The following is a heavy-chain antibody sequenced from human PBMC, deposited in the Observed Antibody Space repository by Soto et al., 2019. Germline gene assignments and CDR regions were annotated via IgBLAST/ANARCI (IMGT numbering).Heavy chain of an antibody. CDR1: GFSLSTSGVG. CDR3: AHLYSYGSGSYPER. Sequence: QITLKESGPTLVKPTQTLTLTCTFSGFSLSTSGVGVGWIRQPPGKALEWLALIYWDDDKRYSPSLKSRLTTXKXTXXHPVVLTLPNMDPVDTATYYCAHLYSYGSGSYPERWGQGTLVTVSS. CDR2: IYWDDDK. V-gene: IGHV2-5*02. D-gene: IGHD3-10*01. J-gene: IGHJ4*02.